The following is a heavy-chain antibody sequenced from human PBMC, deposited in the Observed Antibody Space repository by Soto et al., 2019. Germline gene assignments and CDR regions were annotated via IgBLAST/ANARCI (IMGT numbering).Heavy chain of an antibody. Sequence: SLKVSGKASGNGLASNSISGVPQMPGKGLEWMGRIDPSDSYTNYSPSFQGHVTISADKSISTAYLQWSSLKASDTAIYYCPRAPSWYDRDALDTWGKGPMVPVS. CDR2: IDPSDSYT. CDR3: PRAPSWYDRDALDT. D-gene: IGHD3-22*01. V-gene: IGHV5-10-1*01. CDR1: GNGLASNS. J-gene: IGHJ3*02.